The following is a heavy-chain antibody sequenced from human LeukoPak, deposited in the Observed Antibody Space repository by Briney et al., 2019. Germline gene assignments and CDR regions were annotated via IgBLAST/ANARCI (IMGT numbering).Heavy chain of an antibody. Sequence: ASVKVSCKASGYTFTSYGISWVRQAPGQGLEWMGWISAYNGNTNYAQKLQGRVTMTTDTSSSTAYMELRSLRSDDTAVYYCARGTMVRGVIEGSYYYYGMDVWGQRTTVTVSS. CDR2: ISAYNGNT. V-gene: IGHV1-18*01. CDR1: GYTFTSYG. CDR3: ARGTMVRGVIEGSYYYYGMDV. J-gene: IGHJ6*02. D-gene: IGHD3-10*01.